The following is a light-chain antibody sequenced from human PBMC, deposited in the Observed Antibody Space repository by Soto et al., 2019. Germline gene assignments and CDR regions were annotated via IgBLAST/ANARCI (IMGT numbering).Light chain of an antibody. Sequence: EIVMTQSAATLPVSPGERATLSCRASQSVSSNLAWYQQKPGQAPRFLIYGASTRATGIPARFSGSGSGTEFTLTISSLQSEDFAVYYCQQYDNWPLTFGGGTKVDIK. CDR1: QSVSSN. V-gene: IGKV3-15*01. J-gene: IGKJ4*01. CDR2: GAS. CDR3: QQYDNWPLT.